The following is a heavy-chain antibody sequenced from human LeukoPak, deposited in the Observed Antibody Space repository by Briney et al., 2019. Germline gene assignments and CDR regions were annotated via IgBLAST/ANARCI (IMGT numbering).Heavy chain of an antibody. CDR2: IYHSGST. J-gene: IGHJ4*02. CDR1: GYSISSGYY. D-gene: IGHD6-19*01. CDR3: ARAWIAVAGPGTSDY. V-gene: IGHV4-38-2*02. Sequence: SETLSLTCTVSGYSISSGYYWGWIRQPPGKGLEWIGSIYHSGSTYYNPSLKSRVTISVDTSKNQFSLKLSSVTAADTAVYYCARAWIAVAGPGTSDYWGQGTLVMVSS.